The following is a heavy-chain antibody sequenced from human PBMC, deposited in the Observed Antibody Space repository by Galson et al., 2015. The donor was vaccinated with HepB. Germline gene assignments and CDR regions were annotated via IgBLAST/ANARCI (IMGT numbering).Heavy chain of an antibody. V-gene: IGHV1-2*06. Sequence: SVKVSCKASGYTFTGYYMHWVRQAPGQGLEWMGRINPNSGGTNYAQKFQGRVTMTRDTSISTAYMELSRLRSDDTAVYYCARTPLLYGNYYGSGSLIDYWGQGTLVTVSS. CDR3: ARTPLLYGNYYGSGSLIDY. CDR1: GYTFTGYY. CDR2: INPNSGGT. D-gene: IGHD3-10*01. J-gene: IGHJ4*02.